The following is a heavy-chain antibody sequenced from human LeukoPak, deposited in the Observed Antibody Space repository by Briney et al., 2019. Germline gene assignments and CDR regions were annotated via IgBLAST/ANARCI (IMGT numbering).Heavy chain of an antibody. CDR2: IIPIFGTA. D-gene: IGHD7-27*01. CDR1: GYTFSSYG. V-gene: IGHV1-69*13. J-gene: IGHJ4*02. Sequence: SVKVSCTASGYTFSSYGISWVRQAPAQGLEWMGGIIPIFGTANYAQKFQGRVTITADESTSTAYMELSSLRSEDTAVYYCAREETGDHYFDYWGQGTLVTVSS. CDR3: AREETGDHYFDY.